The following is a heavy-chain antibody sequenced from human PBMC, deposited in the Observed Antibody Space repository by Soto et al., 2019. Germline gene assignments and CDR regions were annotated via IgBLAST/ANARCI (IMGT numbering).Heavy chain of an antibody. J-gene: IGHJ6*02. D-gene: IGHD2-15*01. Sequence: GALRLSCAASGFTFSNAWMSWVRQAPGKGLEWVGRIKTKAEGGATDYAAPLKGRFTISRDDSRNTIFLQMNSLKTENTAVYYCTTGSVEGVWGQGATVTVSS. CDR3: TTGSVEGV. CDR1: GFTFSNAW. V-gene: IGHV3-15*01. CDR2: IKTKAEGGAT.